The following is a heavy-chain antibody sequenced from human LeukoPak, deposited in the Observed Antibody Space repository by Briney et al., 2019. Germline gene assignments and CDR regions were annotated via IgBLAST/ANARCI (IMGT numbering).Heavy chain of an antibody. D-gene: IGHD7-27*01. CDR2: IKEDGSEK. J-gene: IGHJ4*02. CDR1: GFTFRNYW. V-gene: IGHV3-7*01. Sequence: GGSLRLSCAASGFTFRNYWMSWVRQAPGKGLEWVANIKEDGSEKYYVDPGKGRFTISRDNAKNSLFLQMNSLRAEDTAVYYCARDWGHYDHWGQGTLVTVSS. CDR3: ARDWGHYDH.